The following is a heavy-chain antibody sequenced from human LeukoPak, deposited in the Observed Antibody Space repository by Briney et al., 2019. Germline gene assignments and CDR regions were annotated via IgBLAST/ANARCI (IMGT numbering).Heavy chain of an antibody. CDR2: IYYSGST. D-gene: IGHD5-18*01. CDR1: GGSISSSSYY. J-gene: IGHJ4*02. CDR3: ARRGRGYSYVPGFDY. V-gene: IGHV4-39*01. Sequence: SETLSLTCTVSGGSISSSSYYWGWIRQPPGKGLEWIGSIYYSGSTYYNPSLKSRVTISVDTSKNQFSLKLSSVTAADTAVYYCARRGRGYSYVPGFDYWGQGTLVTVSS.